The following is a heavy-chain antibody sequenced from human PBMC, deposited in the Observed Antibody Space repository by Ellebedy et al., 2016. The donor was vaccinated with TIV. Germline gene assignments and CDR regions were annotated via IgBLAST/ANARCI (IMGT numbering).Heavy chain of an antibody. V-gene: IGHV5-51*01. Sequence: ASVKVSXXGSGYIFISHWIGWVRQMPGKGLELMGLIYPGDSDTRYSPSFQGQVTISADESITTAYLQWSSLKASDTAMYYCARQAYYDNLGGLYGLDVWGQGTTVTVSS. CDR2: IYPGDSDT. D-gene: IGHD3-22*01. CDR1: GYIFISHW. CDR3: ARQAYYDNLGGLYGLDV. J-gene: IGHJ6*02.